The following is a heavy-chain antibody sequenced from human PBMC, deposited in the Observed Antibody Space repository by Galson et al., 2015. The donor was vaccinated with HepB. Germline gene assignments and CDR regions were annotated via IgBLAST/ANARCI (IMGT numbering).Heavy chain of an antibody. J-gene: IGHJ4*02. CDR3: ARMAEFYYGSAFYFDD. Sequence: QSGAEVKKPGESLKISCHGSGYSFTTYWIGWVRQMPGKGLQWMGVIFPDDSDTRYSPSFQGQVTISADKSISTAYLQWSSLKPSDTAIYYCARMAEFYYGSAFYFDDWGQGSLVTVSS. CDR1: GYSFTTYW. CDR2: IFPDDSDT. D-gene: IGHD3-10*01. V-gene: IGHV5-51*01.